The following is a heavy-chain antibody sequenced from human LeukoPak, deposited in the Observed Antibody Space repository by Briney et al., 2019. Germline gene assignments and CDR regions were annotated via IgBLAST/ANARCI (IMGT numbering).Heavy chain of an antibody. D-gene: IGHD3-22*01. Sequence: SETLSLTCTVSGGSISSYYWSWIRQPPGKGLEWIGYMYYSGSTNCNPSLKSRVTISVDASKNQFSLKLSSVTAADTAVYYCARGNYYDSRTYYRAFDIWGPGTMVTVSS. CDR2: MYYSGST. CDR3: ARGNYYDSRTYYRAFDI. CDR1: GGSISSYY. J-gene: IGHJ3*02. V-gene: IGHV4-59*01.